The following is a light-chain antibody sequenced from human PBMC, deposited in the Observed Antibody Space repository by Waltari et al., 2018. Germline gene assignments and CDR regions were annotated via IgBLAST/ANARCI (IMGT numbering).Light chain of an antibody. Sequence: YELTQPPSVSVSPGQTARITCSGDALATHFASWYQQKPGQAPVMVIYKDTERPSGTPERFSGSSSGTTVTLTISGVQAEDEADYYCQSVDSRITYVVFGGGTKVTVL. V-gene: IGLV3-25*03. CDR3: QSVDSRITYVV. CDR1: ALATHF. CDR2: KDT. J-gene: IGLJ2*01.